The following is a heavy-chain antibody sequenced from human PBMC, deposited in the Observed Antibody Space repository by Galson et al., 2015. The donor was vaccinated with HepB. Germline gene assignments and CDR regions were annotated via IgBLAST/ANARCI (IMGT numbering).Heavy chain of an antibody. CDR1: GFTFSSYG. CDR3: AKDRYSSSWYESGWGQQPFDY. Sequence: SLRLSCAASGFTFSSYGMHWVRQAPGKGLEWVAVISYDGSNKYYADSVKGRFTISRDDSKNTLYLQMNSLRAEDTAVYYCAKDRYSSSWYESGWGQQPFDYWGQGTLVTVSS. J-gene: IGHJ4*02. V-gene: IGHV3-30*18. CDR2: ISYDGSNK. D-gene: IGHD6-13*01.